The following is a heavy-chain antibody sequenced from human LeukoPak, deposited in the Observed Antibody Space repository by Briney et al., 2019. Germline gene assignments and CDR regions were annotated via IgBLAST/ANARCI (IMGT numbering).Heavy chain of an antibody. CDR1: GGSISSGGYY. Sequence: SQTLSLTCTVSGGSISSGGYYWSWIRQHPGKGLERIGYIYYSGSTYYNPSLKSRVTISVDTSKNQFSLKLSSVTAADTAVYYCASNRVIWFGEFNYYYGMDVWGKGTTVTVSS. CDR2: IYYSGST. D-gene: IGHD3-10*01. CDR3: ASNRVIWFGEFNYYYGMDV. V-gene: IGHV4-31*03. J-gene: IGHJ6*04.